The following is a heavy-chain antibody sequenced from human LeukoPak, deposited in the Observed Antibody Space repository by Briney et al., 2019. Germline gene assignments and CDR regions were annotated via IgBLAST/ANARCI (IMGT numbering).Heavy chain of an antibody. V-gene: IGHV3-23*01. CDR1: EFTFSLYA. J-gene: IGHJ4*02. D-gene: IGHD1-26*01. CDR2: ISTNGGSI. CDR3: VRDRGTYRPIDY. Sequence: GGSLRLSCETTEFTFSLYAMSWVRQAPGKGLEWASVISTNGGSIFYADSVKGRFTISRDNSKNTLYLQMNSLRAEDTAIYYCVRDRGTYRPIDYWGQGTLVTVSS.